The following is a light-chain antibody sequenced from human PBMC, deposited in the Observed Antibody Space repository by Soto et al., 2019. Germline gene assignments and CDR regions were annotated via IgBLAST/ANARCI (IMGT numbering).Light chain of an antibody. J-gene: IGKJ1*01. CDR2: LGS. CDR1: QSLLHSNGHHN. V-gene: IGKV2-28*01. Sequence: DIVMTQSPLSLPVTPGEPASISCRSSQSLLHSNGHHNLDWYLQKPGQYPQLLIYLGSNRAPGVPDRFSRCGARTEFTLKISRVEAEYDGVYYCMQALQPPPWTFSPGTKVEIK. CDR3: MQALQPPPWT.